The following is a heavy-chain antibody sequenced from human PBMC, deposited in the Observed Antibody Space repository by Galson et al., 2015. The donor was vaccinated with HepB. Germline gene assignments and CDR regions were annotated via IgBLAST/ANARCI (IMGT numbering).Heavy chain of an antibody. CDR1: GFTVSTHY. Sequence: SLRLSCAAPGFTVSTHYMTWVRQTPGKGLEWVSIIYTDGTTYYADSVKGRFTISRDNSRSTLYLQVNSLRAEDTAVYYCASISNPYYFDYWGQGTLVTVSS. D-gene: IGHD4-11*01. V-gene: IGHV3-53*01. CDR2: IYTDGTT. J-gene: IGHJ4*02. CDR3: ASISNPYYFDY.